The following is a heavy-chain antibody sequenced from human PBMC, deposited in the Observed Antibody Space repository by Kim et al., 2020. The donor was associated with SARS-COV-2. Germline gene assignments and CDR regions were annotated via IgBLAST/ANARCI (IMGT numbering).Heavy chain of an antibody. D-gene: IGHD3-3*01. V-gene: IGHV4-39*01. CDR1: GGSISSSSYY. Sequence: SETLSLTCTVSGGSISSSSYYWGWIRQPPGKGLEWIGSIYYSGSTYYNPSLKSRVTISVDTSKNQFSLKLSSVTAADTAVYYCARRDSIYYYGMDVWGQGTTVTVSS. CDR2: IYYSGST. CDR3: ARRDSIYYYGMDV. J-gene: IGHJ6*02.